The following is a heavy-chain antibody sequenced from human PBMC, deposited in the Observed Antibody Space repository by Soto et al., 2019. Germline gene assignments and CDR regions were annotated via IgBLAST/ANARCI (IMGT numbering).Heavy chain of an antibody. Sequence: QVQLVQSGAEVKKPGASVKVSCKASGYTFTSYGISWVRQAPGQGLEWMGGIIPIFGTANYAQKFQGRVTITADESTSTAYMELSSLRSEDTAVYYCARSEFDYYDSSGYYCGWFDPWGQGTLVTVSS. D-gene: IGHD3-22*01. CDR1: GYTFTSYG. CDR2: IIPIFGTA. CDR3: ARSEFDYYDSSGYYCGWFDP. J-gene: IGHJ5*02. V-gene: IGHV1-69*13.